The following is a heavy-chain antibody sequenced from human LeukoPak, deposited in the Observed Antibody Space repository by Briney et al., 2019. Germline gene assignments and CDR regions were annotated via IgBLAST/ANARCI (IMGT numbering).Heavy chain of an antibody. V-gene: IGHV3-53*01. CDR3: AKARITILLDY. J-gene: IGHJ4*02. CDR1: GFTASDYY. Sequence: GGSLRLSCAASGFTASDYYMNWVRQAPGKGLEWVSVIYRGGFTYYADSVRGRFFISRDNSKNTLYLQMNSLRAEDTAVYYCAKARITILLDYWGQGTLVTVSS. D-gene: IGHD3-9*01. CDR2: IYRGGFT.